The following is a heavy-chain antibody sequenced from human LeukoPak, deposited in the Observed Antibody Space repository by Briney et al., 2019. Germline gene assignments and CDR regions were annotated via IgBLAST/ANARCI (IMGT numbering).Heavy chain of an antibody. CDR3: AKPGPNAFDI. CDR1: GFTFSSYG. J-gene: IGHJ3*02. V-gene: IGHV3-30*02. Sequence: PGGSPRLSCAASGFTFSSYGMHWVRKAPGKGLEWVAFIRFDGSNKYYADSVKGRFTISRDNSKNTLYLQMNSLRAEDTAVYYCAKPGPNAFDIWGQGTMVTVSS. CDR2: IRFDGSNK.